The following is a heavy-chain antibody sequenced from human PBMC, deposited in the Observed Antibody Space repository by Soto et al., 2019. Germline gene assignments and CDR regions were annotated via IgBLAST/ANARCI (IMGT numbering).Heavy chain of an antibody. V-gene: IGHV3-30-3*01. CDR1: GFTFRTYA. D-gene: IGHD2-8*01. CDR3: ARWASRGLAVLYYFDY. CDR2: ISYDGSNK. Sequence: QVLLVESGGGVVQPGRSLRLSCAASGFTFRTYAMHWVRQAPGKGLEWVAVISYDGSNKYYADSVKGRFTISRDNSKNTLYLQMNSLRAEDTAVYYCARWASRGLAVLYYFDYWGQGTLVTVSS. J-gene: IGHJ4*02.